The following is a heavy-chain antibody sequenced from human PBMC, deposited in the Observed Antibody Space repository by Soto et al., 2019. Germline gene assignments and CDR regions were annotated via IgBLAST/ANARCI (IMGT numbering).Heavy chain of an antibody. CDR2: IYYSGST. CDR3: ARVEVATRRNYYFDY. CDR1: GGSISSYY. J-gene: IGHJ4*02. D-gene: IGHD5-12*01. Sequence: SETLSLTCTVSGGSISSYYWSWIRQPPGKGLEWIGYIYYSGSTNYNPSLKSRVTISVDTSKNQFSLKLSSVTAADTAVYYCARVEVATRRNYYFDYWGQGTLVTVSS. V-gene: IGHV4-59*01.